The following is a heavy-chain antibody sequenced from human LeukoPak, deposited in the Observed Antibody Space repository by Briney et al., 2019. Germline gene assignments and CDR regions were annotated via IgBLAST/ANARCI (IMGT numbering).Heavy chain of an antibody. J-gene: IGHJ4*02. CDR1: GFTFSSYW. Sequence: GGSLRLSCAASGFTFSSYWMHWVRQAPGKGLVWVSRINSDGSSTSYADSVKGRFTISGDNAKNTLYLQMNSLRAEDTAVYYCARDGYYYGSGSYPPFDYWGQGTLVTVSS. CDR2: INSDGSST. D-gene: IGHD3-10*01. CDR3: ARDGYYYGSGSYPPFDY. V-gene: IGHV3-74*01.